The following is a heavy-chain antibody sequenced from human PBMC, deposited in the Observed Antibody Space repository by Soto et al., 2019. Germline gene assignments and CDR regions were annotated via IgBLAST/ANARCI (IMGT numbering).Heavy chain of an antibody. CDR2: IGSKGETYAT. V-gene: IGHV3-73*01. J-gene: IGHJ2*01. Sequence: GGSLRLSCAASGFTFGASALQWVRQASGKGLEWLGRIGSKGETYATAYAASVKGRFTISRDDSKNTAYLQMNSLRADDTAVYNCAKEPVGPDWYFDLWGRGTLVTVSS. CDR1: GFTFGASA. CDR3: AKEPVGPDWYFDL.